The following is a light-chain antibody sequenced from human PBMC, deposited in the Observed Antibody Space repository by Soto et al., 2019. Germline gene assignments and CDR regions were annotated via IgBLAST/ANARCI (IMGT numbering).Light chain of an antibody. V-gene: IGKV3-11*01. J-gene: IGKJ3*01. CDR2: DAS. Sequence: EIVMKHSPATLSVSPCERATLSCRASQSVSSNLAWYQQKPGHAPRLLIYDASSTAAGVPARFSGSGSGTDFTLTISSLEPEDVAVYHCQHRSNWPVGPGTKVDIK. CDR1: QSVSSN. CDR3: QHRSNWP.